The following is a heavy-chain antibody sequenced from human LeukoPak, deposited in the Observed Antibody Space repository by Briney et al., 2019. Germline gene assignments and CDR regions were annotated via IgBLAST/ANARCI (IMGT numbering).Heavy chain of an antibody. CDR3: ARDRFRGYYYDSSPPGYFDY. CDR1: GYTFTSYG. D-gene: IGHD3-22*01. CDR2: ISAYNGNT. Sequence: ASVKVSCKASGYTFTSYGISWVRQAPGQGLEWMGWISAYNGNTNYAQKFQGRVTMTRDTSTSTVYMELSSLRSEDTAVYYCARDRFRGYYYDSSPPGYFDYWGQGTLVTVSS. J-gene: IGHJ4*02. V-gene: IGHV1-18*01.